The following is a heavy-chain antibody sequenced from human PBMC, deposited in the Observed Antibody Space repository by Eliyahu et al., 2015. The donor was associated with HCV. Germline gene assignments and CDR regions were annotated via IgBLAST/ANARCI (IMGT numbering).Heavy chain of an antibody. Sequence: QVQLQQWGAGLLKPSETLSLTCAVYGGSFXGYYWSWIRQPQGRGXEWIGEINHSGSTNYNPSLKSRVTISVDTSKNQFSLKLSSVTAADTAVYYCARARESEDIVVVVAATRGPFDYWGQGTLVTVSS. V-gene: IGHV4-34*01. CDR1: GGSFXGYY. CDR3: ARARESEDIVVVVAATRGPFDY. D-gene: IGHD2-15*01. J-gene: IGHJ4*02. CDR2: INHSGST.